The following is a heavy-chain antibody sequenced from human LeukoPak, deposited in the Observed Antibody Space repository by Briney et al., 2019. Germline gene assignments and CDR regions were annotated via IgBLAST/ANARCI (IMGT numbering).Heavy chain of an antibody. J-gene: IGHJ1*01. V-gene: IGHV3-7*05. CDR1: GFTFSSYW. CDR3: TITGAYSDPA. Sequence: GGSLRLSCAASGFTFSSYWMAWVRQAPGKGLEWVANIKQDGSEKYHVDSVKGRFTISRDNAKNSLYLQMNSLKTEDTAVYYCTITGAYSDPAWGRGTVDSVSS. D-gene: IGHD5-12*01. CDR2: IKQDGSEK.